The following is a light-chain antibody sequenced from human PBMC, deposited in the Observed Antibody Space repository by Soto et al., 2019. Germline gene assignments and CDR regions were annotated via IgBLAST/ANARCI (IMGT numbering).Light chain of an antibody. CDR3: QQDNNWWT. CDR2: CAS. CDR1: QGVSIN. J-gene: IGKJ1*01. V-gene: IGKV3-15*01. Sequence: EIVITQTPATLPVSPLERATLSCRASQGVSINLAWYQHKPGHAPRLLIYCASTRATGIPARFSGSGSGTEFTLTISSLQSEDFSVYYCQQDNNWWTFGQGTKVDIK.